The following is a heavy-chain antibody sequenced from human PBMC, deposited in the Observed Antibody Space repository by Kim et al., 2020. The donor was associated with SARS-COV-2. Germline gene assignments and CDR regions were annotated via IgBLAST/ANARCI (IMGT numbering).Heavy chain of an antibody. CDR2: INPGNINT. CDR1: GYIFINYA. V-gene: IGHV1-3*01. J-gene: IGHJ4*01. CDR3: ARNGDRYTSGSSYYFDS. D-gene: IGHD5-12*01. Sequence: ASVKVSCRASGYIFINYAIHWMRQAPGQRLEWLGWINPGNINTKYSQSFQDRVTISRDASANTAFMELSSLRSEDTAVYYCARNGDRYTSGSSYYFDSWG.